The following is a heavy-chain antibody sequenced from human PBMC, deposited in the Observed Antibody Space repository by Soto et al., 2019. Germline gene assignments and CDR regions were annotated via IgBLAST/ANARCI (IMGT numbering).Heavy chain of an antibody. D-gene: IGHD3-10*01. Sequence: EVQLVESGGDLVQPGGSLRLSCAVSGFTFSHYWMTWVRQAPGKGLEWVANIKEDGSQKNYVDSVKGRFTVSRDNAKNSLSLQMNSLRAEDTAVYYCARSGSEVDYWGQGTLVIVSS. J-gene: IGHJ4*02. CDR3: ARSGSEVDY. CDR2: IKEDGSQK. V-gene: IGHV3-7*01. CDR1: GFTFSHYW.